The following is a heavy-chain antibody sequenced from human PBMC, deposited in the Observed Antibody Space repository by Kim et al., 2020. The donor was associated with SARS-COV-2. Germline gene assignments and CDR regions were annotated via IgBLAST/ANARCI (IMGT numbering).Heavy chain of an antibody. J-gene: IGHJ4*02. V-gene: IGHV4-59*09. CDR3: ARGGVATIWSY. D-gene: IGHD5-12*01. Sequence: TTYNPSLKSRVTMSVDTSKNQFSLNLTSVTPADMAVYYCARGGVATIWSYWGQGTLVSVSS. CDR2: T.